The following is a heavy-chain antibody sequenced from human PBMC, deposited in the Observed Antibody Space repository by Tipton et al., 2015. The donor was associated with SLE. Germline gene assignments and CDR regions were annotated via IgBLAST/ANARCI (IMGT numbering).Heavy chain of an antibody. CDR1: GYSISSGYY. CDR3: ARWASSSWEAFDY. Sequence: TLSLTCTVSGYSISSGYYWGWIRQPPGKGLEWIGYIYYSGSTNYNPSLKSRVTISVDTSKNQFSLKLSSVTAADTAVYYCARWASSSWEAFDYWGQGTLVTVSS. D-gene: IGHD6-13*01. CDR2: IYYSGST. V-gene: IGHV4-61*05. J-gene: IGHJ4*02.